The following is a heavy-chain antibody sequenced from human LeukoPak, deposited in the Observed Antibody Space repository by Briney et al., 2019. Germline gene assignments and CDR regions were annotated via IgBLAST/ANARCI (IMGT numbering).Heavy chain of an antibody. CDR2: INHRGST. Sequence: SETLSFTCGVYGGSFSDYQWSWIRQTPGKGLEWSGEINHRGSTNYNPSLKSRVTISVDTSKRQYSLKVNYMTAADTAVYYCARRPDGADYWGQGTLVTVSS. CDR1: GGSFSDYQ. CDR3: ARRPDGADY. D-gene: IGHD3-16*01. J-gene: IGHJ4*02. V-gene: IGHV4-34*01.